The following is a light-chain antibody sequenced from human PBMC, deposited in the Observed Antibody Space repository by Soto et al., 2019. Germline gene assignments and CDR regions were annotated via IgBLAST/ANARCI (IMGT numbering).Light chain of an antibody. CDR2: EGS. CDR3: RSYAASSTFYV. J-gene: IGLJ1*01. Sequence: QSALTQPASVSGSPGQSITISCTGTSSDVGSYNLVSWYQQHPGKAPKLMIYEGSKRPSGVSNRFSGSKSGNTASLTISGLQAEDEADYYCRSYAASSTFYVFGTGTKVTVL. CDR1: SSDVGSYNL. V-gene: IGLV2-23*01.